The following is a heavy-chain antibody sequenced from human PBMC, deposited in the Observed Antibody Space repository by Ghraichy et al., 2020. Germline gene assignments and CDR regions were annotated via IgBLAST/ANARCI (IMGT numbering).Heavy chain of an antibody. Sequence: LTCAASGFTFSTYAMTWVRQAPGKGLEGVSATSGGGGSTYNADSVKGRFTISRDNSKNTLYLQMNSLRAEDTAVYSCAKVVSWRYFDLWGRGTLVTVSS. D-gene: IGHD5/OR15-5a*01. J-gene: IGHJ2*01. CDR1: GFTFSTYA. CDR3: AKVVSWRYFDL. CDR2: TSGGGGST. V-gene: IGHV3-23*01.